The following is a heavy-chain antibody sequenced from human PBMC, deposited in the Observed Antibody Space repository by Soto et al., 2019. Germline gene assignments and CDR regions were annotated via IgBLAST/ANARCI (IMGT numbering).Heavy chain of an antibody. J-gene: IGHJ4*02. CDR2: ISPYSGNT. V-gene: IGHV1-18*01. D-gene: IGHD6-25*01. CDR1: GYGFTIYG. Sequence: GASVKVSCKASGYGFTIYGISWVRQAPGQGLEWMGWISPYSGNTRYPENLQGRVTMTTDTSTSTAYVELRSLRSDDTAVYYCAREMWTRSGPQNFFDYWGQGALVTVSS. CDR3: AREMWTRSGPQNFFDY.